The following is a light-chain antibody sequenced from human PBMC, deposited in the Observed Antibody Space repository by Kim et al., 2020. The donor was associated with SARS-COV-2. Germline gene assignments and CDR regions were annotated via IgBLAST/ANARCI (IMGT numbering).Light chain of an antibody. V-gene: IGLV3-25*03. CDR1: ALPKQY. CDR2: KDT. CDR3: QSADNTDTWV. J-gene: IGLJ3*02. Sequence: VYPGQTGRISCSGDALPKQYAYWFQQKPGQAPVLVIYKDTKRPSEIPERFSGSNSGTTVTLTISGVQAEDEAEYYCQSADNTDTWVFGGGTKLTVL.